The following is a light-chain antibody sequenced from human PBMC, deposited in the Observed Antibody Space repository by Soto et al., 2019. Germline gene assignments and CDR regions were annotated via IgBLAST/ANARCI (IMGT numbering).Light chain of an antibody. CDR2: SAS. CDR3: QQSYTAPFT. Sequence: DFQMTQSPSSLSASVGDRVSITCRASQSIGTSLNWYQQKPGKAPKLLIYSASTWQGGGASRFSGSGSGTHLTLTISGLEPEDFATYDGQQSYTAPFTFGPGTKVDVK. CDR1: QSIGTS. V-gene: IGKV1-39*01. J-gene: IGKJ3*01.